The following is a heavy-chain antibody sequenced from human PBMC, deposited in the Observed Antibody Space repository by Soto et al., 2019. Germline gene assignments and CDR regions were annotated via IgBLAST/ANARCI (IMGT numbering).Heavy chain of an antibody. CDR3: ARGGGYDSGAFDI. J-gene: IGHJ3*02. CDR1: GGTFSSYT. V-gene: IGHV1-69*02. CDR2: IIPILGIA. Sequence: SVKVSCKASGGTFSSYTISWVRQAPGQGLEWMGRIIPILGIANYAQKFQGRVTITADKSTSTAYMELSSLRSEDTAVYYCARGGGYDSGAFDIWGQGTMVTVSS. D-gene: IGHD5-12*01.